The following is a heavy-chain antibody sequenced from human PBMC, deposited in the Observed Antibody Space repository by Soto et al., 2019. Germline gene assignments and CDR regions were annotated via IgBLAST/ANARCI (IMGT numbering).Heavy chain of an antibody. CDR2: IYYSGST. V-gene: IGHV4-59*01. D-gene: IGHD3-10*01. Sequence: SETLSLTCTVSGGSISSYYWSWIRQPPGKGLEWIGYIYYSGSTNYNPSLKSRVTISVDTSKNQFSLKLSSVTAADTAVYYCARDSSMVRGVIDYWGQGTLVTVSS. J-gene: IGHJ4*02. CDR1: GGSISSYY. CDR3: ARDSSMVRGVIDY.